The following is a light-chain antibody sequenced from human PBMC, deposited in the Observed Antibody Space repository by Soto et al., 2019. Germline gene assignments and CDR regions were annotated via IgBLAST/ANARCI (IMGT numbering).Light chain of an antibody. CDR2: GAS. V-gene: IGKV3-20*01. CDR3: KQYGSSRT. Sequence: DIVLTQSPGTLSLSPGDSATLSCRASQSVSSSYLAWYQQKPGQAPRLLIYGASNRATGIQDRFSGSGSGTEFTLTIRRLEPEDFAVYYCKQYGSSRTCGQGTKVDIK. J-gene: IGKJ1*01. CDR1: QSVSSSY.